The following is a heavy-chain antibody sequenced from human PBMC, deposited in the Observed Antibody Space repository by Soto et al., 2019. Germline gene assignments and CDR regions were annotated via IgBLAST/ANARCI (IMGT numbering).Heavy chain of an antibody. Sequence: GGSLRLSCAASGFSFDDYAMHWVRQAPGKGLEWVSGISWNSGSIGYADSVKGRFTISRDNAKNSLYLQMNSLRAEDTALYYIAKDIWIAAAGIHDYCGQGSLVTVSS. D-gene: IGHD6-13*01. J-gene: IGHJ4*02. V-gene: IGHV3-9*01. CDR1: GFSFDDYA. CDR3: AKDIWIAAAGIHDY. CDR2: ISWNSGSI.